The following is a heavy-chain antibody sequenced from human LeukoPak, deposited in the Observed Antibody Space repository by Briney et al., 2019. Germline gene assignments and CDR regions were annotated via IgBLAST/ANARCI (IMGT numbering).Heavy chain of an antibody. CDR1: GHTFTSYD. CDR2: LNPNSGNT. V-gene: IGHV1-8*01. Sequence: ASVKVSCKASGHTFTSYDINWVRQATGQGLEWMGWLNPNSGNTGYAQKFQGRVIMTRNLSISTAYMELSSLRSEDTAVYYCTRGGGYYGSINDAFDIWGQGTMVTVSS. CDR3: TRGGGYYGSINDAFDI. J-gene: IGHJ3*02. D-gene: IGHD3-22*01.